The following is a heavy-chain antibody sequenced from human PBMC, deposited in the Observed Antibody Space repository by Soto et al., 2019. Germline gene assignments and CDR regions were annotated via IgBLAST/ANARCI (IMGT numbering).Heavy chain of an antibody. V-gene: IGHV4-31*01. CDR1: GASISRGGYY. CDR3: AIEGTGAFVEY. D-gene: IGHD1-1*01. Sequence: QVQLQESGPGLVKPSQTLSLTCTVSGASISRGGYYWSGIRQQPGKGLEWIGYISHRGTTYYNPSLKGLVTISVETSGNQFSLNLSVVSVAETAVYYCAIEGTGAFVEYWGQGTLVSVSS. J-gene: IGHJ4*02. CDR2: ISHRGTT.